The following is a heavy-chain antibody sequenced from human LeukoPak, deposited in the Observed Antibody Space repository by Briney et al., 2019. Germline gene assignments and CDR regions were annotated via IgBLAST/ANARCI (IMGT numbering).Heavy chain of an antibody. CDR3: ARDALDIVDTGDAFDI. J-gene: IGHJ3*02. Sequence: GRSLRLSCAASGFTFSSYAMHWVRQAPGKGLEWVAVISYDGSNKYYADSVKGRFTTSRDNTKNTLYLQKNSLRAEDTAVDYCARDALDIVDTGDAFDIWGQGTMVTVSS. CDR1: GFTFSSYA. V-gene: IGHV3-30-3*01. D-gene: IGHD5-12*01. CDR2: ISYDGSNK.